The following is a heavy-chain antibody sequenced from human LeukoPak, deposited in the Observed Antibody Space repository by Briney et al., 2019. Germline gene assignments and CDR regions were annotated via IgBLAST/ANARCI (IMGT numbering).Heavy chain of an antibody. Sequence: GGSLRLSCAASGFTFSNYAMSWVRQAPGKGLEWVSYISSSGSTIYYADSVKGRFTISRDNSKNTLYLQMNSLRAEDTAVYYCAKDTRDFLRFDAFDIWGQGTMVTVSS. CDR2: ISSSGSTI. D-gene: IGHD3-10*01. V-gene: IGHV3-23*01. CDR1: GFTFSNYA. CDR3: AKDTRDFLRFDAFDI. J-gene: IGHJ3*02.